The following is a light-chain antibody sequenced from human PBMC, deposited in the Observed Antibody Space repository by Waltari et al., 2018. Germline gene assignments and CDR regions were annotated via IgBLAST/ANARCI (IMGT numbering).Light chain of an antibody. Sequence: QAVLTQPASLSASPGASVSLTCTPRSGISVGTYKIYWYQQRPGSPPQFLVKYRSDSTHERCSGVPIRFYGSRDTSANTGILLISGLQSEDEADYYCMILHNNAVVFGGGTRLTVL. CDR3: MILHNNAVV. CDR2: YRSDSTH. CDR1: SGISVGTYK. V-gene: IGLV5-45*01. J-gene: IGLJ3*02.